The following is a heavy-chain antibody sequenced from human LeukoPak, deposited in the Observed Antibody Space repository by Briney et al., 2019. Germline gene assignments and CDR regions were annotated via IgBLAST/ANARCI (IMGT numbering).Heavy chain of an antibody. V-gene: IGHV4-38-2*01. Sequence: PSETLSLTCAVSGYSISSGYYWGWIRQPPGKGLEWIGSIYHSGSTYYNPPLKSRVTISVDTSKNQFSLKLSSVTAADTAVYYCGTTTVTTGWFDPWGQGTLVTVSS. D-gene: IGHD4-11*01. CDR2: IYHSGST. CDR3: GTTTVTTGWFDP. CDR1: GYSISSGYY. J-gene: IGHJ5*02.